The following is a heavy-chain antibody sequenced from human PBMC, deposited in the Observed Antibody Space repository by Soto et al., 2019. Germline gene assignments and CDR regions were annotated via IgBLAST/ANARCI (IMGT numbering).Heavy chain of an antibody. Sequence: QVQLVESGGGVVQPGRSLRLSCAVSGFTFRSYGRHWVRQAPGKGLEWVAVISHDGNNKYYADSVKGRFSISRDNSKNTLYLQINSLRTEDTAVYYCAKDRGGPVDYWGQGTLVTVSS. CDR1: GFTFRSYG. CDR3: AKDRGGPVDY. D-gene: IGHD3-10*01. J-gene: IGHJ4*02. CDR2: ISHDGNNK. V-gene: IGHV3-30*18.